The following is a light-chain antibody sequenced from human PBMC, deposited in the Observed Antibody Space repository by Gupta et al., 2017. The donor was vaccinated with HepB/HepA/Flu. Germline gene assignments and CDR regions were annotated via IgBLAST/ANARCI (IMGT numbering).Light chain of an antibody. CDR2: GNS. J-gene: IGLJ2*01. V-gene: IGLV1-40*01. Sequence: QSVLTQPPSVSRAPGQRVTISCTGSSSNIGAGYDVHWYQQLPGTAPKLLIYGNSNRPSGVPDRFSGSKSGTSASLAITGLQAEDEADYYCQSYDSSLSGSVVFGGGTKLTVL. CDR1: SSNIGAGYD. CDR3: QSYDSSLSGSVV.